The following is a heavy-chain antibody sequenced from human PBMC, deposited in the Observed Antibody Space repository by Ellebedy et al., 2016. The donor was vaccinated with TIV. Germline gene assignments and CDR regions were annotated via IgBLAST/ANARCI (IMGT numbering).Heavy chain of an antibody. D-gene: IGHD3-9*01. CDR3: ARYSYDFLTGDNTRFDN. J-gene: IGHJ4*02. Sequence: ASVKVSCKASGYTFTSYGISWVRQAPGQGLEWMGWISVSNGNTNYAQKLQGRVTMTTATSTNTAYMELRSLRPDDTAVYYCARYSYDFLTGDNTRFDNWGQGTLVTVSS. V-gene: IGHV1-18*01. CDR1: GYTFTSYG. CDR2: ISVSNGNT.